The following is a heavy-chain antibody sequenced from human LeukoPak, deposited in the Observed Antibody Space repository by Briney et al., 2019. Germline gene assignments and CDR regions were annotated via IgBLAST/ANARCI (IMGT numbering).Heavy chain of an antibody. Sequence: GGSLRLSCAASGFTFSSYAMHWVRQAPGKGLEWVAVISYDGSNKYYADPVKGRFTISRDNSKNTLYLQMNSLRAEDTAVYYCARVSPEIVVVTGTGAPDYWGQGTLVTVSS. CDR3: ARVSPEIVVVTGTGAPDY. V-gene: IGHV3-30-3*01. J-gene: IGHJ4*02. D-gene: IGHD2-21*02. CDR2: ISYDGSNK. CDR1: GFTFSSYA.